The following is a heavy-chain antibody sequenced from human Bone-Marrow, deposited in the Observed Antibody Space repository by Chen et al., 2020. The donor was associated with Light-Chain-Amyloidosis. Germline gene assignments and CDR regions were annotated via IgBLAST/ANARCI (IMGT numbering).Heavy chain of an antibody. Sequence: QVQLVQSGAEVKKPGSSVKVSCQASGGTFSKYIIACVRQAPGQGLEWMGSIIPMYNTPNFAQKFQGRVSITADESTSIAYMELSSLRSEDTAVYYCASHYYFDERGYSRFGANFFESWGQGTLVTVSS. CDR1: GGTFSKYI. V-gene: IGHV1-69*18. J-gene: IGHJ4*02. CDR3: ASHYYFDERGYSRFGANFFES. CDR2: IIPMYNTP. D-gene: IGHD3-3*01.